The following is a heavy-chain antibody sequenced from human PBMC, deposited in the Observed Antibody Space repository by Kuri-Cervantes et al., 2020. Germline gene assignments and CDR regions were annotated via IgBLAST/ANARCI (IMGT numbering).Heavy chain of an antibody. D-gene: IGHD1-26*01. CDR1: GGTFSSDA. J-gene: IGHJ6*02. CDR3: ARAGIVGADYWNYYYYGMDV. Sequence: SVKVTCKAAGGTFSSDAISWVRQAPVQGLERMGGIFPIFGTANYAQKFQGRVTITADESTCTAYMELSSLRSEDTAVYYCARAGIVGADYWNYYYYGMDVWDQGTTVTVSS. V-gene: IGHV1-69*13. CDR2: IFPIFGTA.